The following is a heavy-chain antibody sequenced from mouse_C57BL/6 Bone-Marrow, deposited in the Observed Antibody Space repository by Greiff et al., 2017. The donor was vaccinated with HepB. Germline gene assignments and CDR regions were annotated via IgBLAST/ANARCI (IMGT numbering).Heavy chain of an antibody. CDR1: GYTFTSYD. V-gene: IGHV1-85*01. D-gene: IGHD4-1*01. CDR2: IYPRDGST. Sequence: QVQLQQSGPELVKPGASVKLSCKASGYTFTSYDINWVKQRPGQGLEWIGWIYPRDGSTKYNEKFKGKATLTVDTSSSTAYMELHSLTSEDSAVYFCVREANWDEFAYWGQVTLVTVSA. J-gene: IGHJ3*01. CDR3: VREANWDEFAY.